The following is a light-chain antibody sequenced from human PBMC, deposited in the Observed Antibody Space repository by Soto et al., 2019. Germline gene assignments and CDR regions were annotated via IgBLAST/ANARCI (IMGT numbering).Light chain of an antibody. Sequence: QSVLTQPPSASGTPGQRVTVSCSGSSSNIGGNSVNWYQQFPGTAPKLLIYSNNRRPSGVPDRFSGSKSGTSASLAISGLQSEDEADYYCAAWDDSLNGVVFGGGTKLTVL. J-gene: IGLJ2*01. CDR3: AAWDDSLNGVV. V-gene: IGLV1-44*01. CDR1: SSNIGGNS. CDR2: SNN.